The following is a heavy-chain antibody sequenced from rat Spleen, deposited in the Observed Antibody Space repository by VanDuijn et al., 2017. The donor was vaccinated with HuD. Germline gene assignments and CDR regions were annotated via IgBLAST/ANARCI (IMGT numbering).Heavy chain of an antibody. J-gene: IGHJ2*01. D-gene: IGHD1-11*01. CDR2: ISYGDSSGHSST. CDR1: GFTFSDYN. Sequence: EVQLVESGGSLIQPGRSLKLSCAASGFTFSDYNMAWVRQAPKKGLEWVATISYGDSSGHSSTYYRDSVKGRFTISRDNTKSTLSLQMDSLRSEDTATYYCARRHYGYTDYFDYWGQGVMVPVSS. CDR3: ARRHYGYTDYFDY. V-gene: IGHV5-7*01.